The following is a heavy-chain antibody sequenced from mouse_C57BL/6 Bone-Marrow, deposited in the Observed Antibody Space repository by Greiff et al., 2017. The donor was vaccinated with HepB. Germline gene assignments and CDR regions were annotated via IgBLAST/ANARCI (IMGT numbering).Heavy chain of an antibody. Sequence: QVQLQQPGAELVKPGASVKLSCKASGYTFTSYWMHWVKQRPGQGLEWIGMIHPNSGSTKYNEKFKSKATLTVDKSSSTAYMQLSSLTSEDSAVYYCARWGGPPREDYWGQGTSVTVSS. CDR3: ARWGGPPREDY. CDR1: GYTFTSYW. D-gene: IGHD1-1*02. V-gene: IGHV1-64*01. J-gene: IGHJ4*01. CDR2: IHPNSGST.